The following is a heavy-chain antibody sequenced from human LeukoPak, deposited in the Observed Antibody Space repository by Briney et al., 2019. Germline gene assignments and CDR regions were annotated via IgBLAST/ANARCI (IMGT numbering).Heavy chain of an antibody. CDR1: GGSISSGDYY. D-gene: IGHD1-26*01. CDR3: ARVRGSGSYPDAFDI. V-gene: IGHV4-30-4*08. J-gene: IGHJ3*02. CDR2: IYYSGST. Sequence: PSETLSLTCTVSGGSISSGDYYWRWLRQPPGKGLEWLGYIYYSGSTYYNPSLKSRVTISVDTSKNQFSLKLSSVTAADTAVYYCARVRGSGSYPDAFDIWGQGTMVTVSS.